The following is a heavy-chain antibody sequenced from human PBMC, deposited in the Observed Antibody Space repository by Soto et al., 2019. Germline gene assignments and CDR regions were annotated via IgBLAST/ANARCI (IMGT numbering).Heavy chain of an antibody. CDR2: ISYDGSNK. J-gene: IGHJ6*02. D-gene: IGHD2-15*01. CDR3: AKDLYCSGGSCYSGAPGRYYYGMDV. V-gene: IGHV3-30*18. Sequence: VGSLRLSCAASGFTFSSYGMHWVRQAPGKGLEWVAVISYDGSNKYYADSVKGRFTISRDNSKNTLYLQMNSLRAEDTAVYYCAKDLYCSGGSCYSGAPGRYYYGMDVWGQGTTVTVSS. CDR1: GFTFSSYG.